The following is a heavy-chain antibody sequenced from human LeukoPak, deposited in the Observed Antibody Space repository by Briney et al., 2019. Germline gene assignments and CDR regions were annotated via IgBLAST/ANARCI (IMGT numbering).Heavy chain of an antibody. V-gene: IGHV1-2*02. CDR2: INPNSGGS. CDR3: ARESRFLEWLSKTEYFQH. Sequence: ASVKVSCKASGDTFTGYYMHWVRQAPGQGLEWMGWINPNSGGSDYTQKFQGRVTMTRDTSISTAYMELSRLRSDDTAVYYCARESRFLEWLSKTEYFQHWGQGTLVTVSS. CDR1: GDTFTGYY. D-gene: IGHD3-3*01. J-gene: IGHJ1*01.